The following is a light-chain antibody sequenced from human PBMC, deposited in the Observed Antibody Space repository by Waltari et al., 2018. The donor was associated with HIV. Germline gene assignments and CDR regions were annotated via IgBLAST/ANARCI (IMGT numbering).Light chain of an antibody. CDR3: QAWDSSTVV. CDR1: NLGDKY. V-gene: IGLV3-1*01. Sequence: SYELTQPASVSVSPGQTASITCSGVNLGDKYVSWYQQKPGQSPVVVIYQDKKRPSGIPERFSGSNSGNTATLTISGTQALDEADYYCQAWDSSTVVFGGGTKVTVL. CDR2: QDK. J-gene: IGLJ2*01.